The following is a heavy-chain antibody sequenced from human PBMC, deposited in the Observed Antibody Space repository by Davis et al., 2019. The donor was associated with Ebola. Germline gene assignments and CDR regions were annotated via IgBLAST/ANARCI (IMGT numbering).Heavy chain of an antibody. Sequence: AASVKVSCKASGYTFTSYGISWVRQAPGQGLEWMGWISAYNGNTNYAQKLQGRVTMTTDTSTSTAYMELSSLRSEDTAVYYCARSGIAAAAYYFDYWGQGTLVTVSS. CDR2: ISAYNGNT. D-gene: IGHD6-13*01. J-gene: IGHJ4*02. CDR1: GYTFTSYG. CDR3: ARSGIAAAAYYFDY. V-gene: IGHV1-18*01.